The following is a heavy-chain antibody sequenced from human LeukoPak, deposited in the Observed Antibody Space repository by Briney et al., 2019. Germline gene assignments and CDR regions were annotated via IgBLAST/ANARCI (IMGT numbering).Heavy chain of an antibody. CDR2: ISGSGDST. Sequence: PGGSLRLPCAASGFTFSSYAMSWVRQAPGKGLEWVSTISGSGDSTHYADSVKGRFTISRDSSKNTLYLQMNSLRAEDTAVYYCAKEMGEFWSGSEYWGQGTLVTVSS. CDR3: AKEMGEFWSGSEY. CDR1: GFTFSSYA. V-gene: IGHV3-23*01. J-gene: IGHJ4*02. D-gene: IGHD3-3*01.